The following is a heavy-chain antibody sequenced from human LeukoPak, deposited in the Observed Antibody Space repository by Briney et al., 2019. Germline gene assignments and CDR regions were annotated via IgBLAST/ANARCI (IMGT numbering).Heavy chain of an antibody. V-gene: IGHV1-69*04. CDR3: ARGFFGVVITGYFDY. CDR2: IIPILGIA. Sequence: SVKVSCKASGYTFTSYAISWVRQAPGQGLEWMGRIIPILGIANYAQKFQGRVTITADKSTSTAYMELSSLGSEDTAVYYCARGFFGVVITGYFDYWGQGTLVTVSS. J-gene: IGHJ4*02. CDR1: GYTFTSYA. D-gene: IGHD3-3*01.